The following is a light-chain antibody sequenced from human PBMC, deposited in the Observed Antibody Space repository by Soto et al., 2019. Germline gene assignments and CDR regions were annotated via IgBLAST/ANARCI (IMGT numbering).Light chain of an antibody. V-gene: IGLV2-8*01. Sequence: QSVLTQPPSASGSPGQSVTISCTGTSSDVGGYNYVSWYQQHPGEAPKLMIYEVSKRPSGVPDRFSGPKSGNTASLTVSGLQAEDEADYYCSSYAGSNNLVFGGGTKLTVL. J-gene: IGLJ3*02. CDR3: SSYAGSNNLV. CDR2: EVS. CDR1: SSDVGGYNY.